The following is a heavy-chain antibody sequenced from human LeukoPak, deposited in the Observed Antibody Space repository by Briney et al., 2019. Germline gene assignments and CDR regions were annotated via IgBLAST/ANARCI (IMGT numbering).Heavy chain of an antibody. CDR3: ATRGTYYYDNSGYWGFDY. Sequence: PGRSLRLSCAASRFSFRSYDMHWVRQAPGKGLEWVSAISGSGGGTYYADSVKGRFTISRDNSKNTLYLQMNSLRAEDTAVYYCATRGTYYYDNSGYWGFDYWGQGTLVTVSS. CDR1: RFSFRSYD. CDR2: ISGSGGGT. V-gene: IGHV3-23*01. J-gene: IGHJ4*02. D-gene: IGHD3-22*01.